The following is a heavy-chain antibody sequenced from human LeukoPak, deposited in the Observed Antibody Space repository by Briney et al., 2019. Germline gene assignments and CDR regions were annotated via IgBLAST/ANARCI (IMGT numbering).Heavy chain of an antibody. CDR2: IIPIFGPP. CDR3: ATDSGDYGWGTNWFDP. J-gene: IGHJ5*02. V-gene: IGHV1-69*01. D-gene: IGHD4-17*01. Sequence: GASVKVSCKASGGTFSTYAISWVRQAPGQGLEWMGGIIPIFGPPNYAQKFQGRVTIIADESAYTAYMELSSLRSEDTAVYYCATDSGDYGWGTNWFDPWGQGTLVTVSS. CDR1: GGTFSTYA.